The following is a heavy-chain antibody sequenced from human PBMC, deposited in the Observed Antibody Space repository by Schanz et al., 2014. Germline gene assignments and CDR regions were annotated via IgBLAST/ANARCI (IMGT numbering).Heavy chain of an antibody. V-gene: IGHV1-69*08. CDR1: GGTFSTYT. J-gene: IGHJ4*02. CDR2: IIPILGIA. CDR3: AKDAAYYDSVIFPDH. Sequence: QVQLVQSGAEVKKPGSSVKVSCKASGGTFSTYTISWVRQAPGQGLEWMGRIIPILGIANYAQKFQGRVTITADKSTFTAYMDVSSLRAEDTAIYFCAKDAAYYDSVIFPDHWGQGTLVTVSS. D-gene: IGHD3-22*01.